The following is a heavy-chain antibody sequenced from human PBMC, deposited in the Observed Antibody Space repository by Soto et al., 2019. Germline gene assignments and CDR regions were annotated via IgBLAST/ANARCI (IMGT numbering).Heavy chain of an antibody. CDR1: GFTFSCYW. D-gene: IGHD6-13*01. Sequence: GGSLRLSCAASGFTFSCYWMHWVRQAPGKGLVWVSRINSDGSSTSYADSVKGRFTISRDNAKNTLYLQMNSLRAEDTAVYYCARAIIAAAGTAWDYWGQGTPVTV. CDR2: INSDGSST. J-gene: IGHJ4*02. V-gene: IGHV3-74*01. CDR3: ARAIIAAAGTAWDY.